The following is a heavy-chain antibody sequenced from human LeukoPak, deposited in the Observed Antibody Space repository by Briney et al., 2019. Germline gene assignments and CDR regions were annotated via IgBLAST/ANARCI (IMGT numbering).Heavy chain of an antibody. CDR3: AGERGGYGFY. Sequence: GGSLRLSCAASGFTSSSYEMNWVRQAPGKGLEWISYISSSGSTLYYADSVKGRFTISRDDARNSLYLQMNSLRGEDTAVYYCAGERGGYGFYWGQGTLVSVSS. CDR2: ISSSGSTL. CDR1: GFTSSSYE. D-gene: IGHD5-12*01. V-gene: IGHV3-48*03. J-gene: IGHJ4*02.